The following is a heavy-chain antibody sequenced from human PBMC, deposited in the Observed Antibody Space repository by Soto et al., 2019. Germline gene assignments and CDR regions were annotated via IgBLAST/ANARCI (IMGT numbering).Heavy chain of an antibody. CDR3: EREGKLVPQFDY. V-gene: IGHV1-69*04. D-gene: IGHD6-6*01. Sequence: SVKVSCKASGGTFSSYTISWVRQAPGQGLEWMGRIIPILGIANYAQKFQGRVTITADKSTSTAYMELSSLRSEDTAVYYGEREGKLVPQFDYWGQVNPVTVSS. J-gene: IGHJ4*02. CDR1: GGTFSSYT. CDR2: IIPILGIA.